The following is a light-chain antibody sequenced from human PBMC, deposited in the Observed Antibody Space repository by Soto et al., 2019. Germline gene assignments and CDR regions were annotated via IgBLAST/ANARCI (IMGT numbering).Light chain of an antibody. V-gene: IGKV3-20*01. CDR3: QQYGSTPLT. J-gene: IGKJ4*01. Sequence: EIVLTQSPGTLSLSPGERATLSCRASQSFNNNNLAWYQQKPGQAPRLYIYGASPRATGIPDRFSGSGSGTDFTLTISRLEPEDFAVYYCQQYGSTPLTFGGGTKVEIK. CDR2: GAS. CDR1: QSFNNNN.